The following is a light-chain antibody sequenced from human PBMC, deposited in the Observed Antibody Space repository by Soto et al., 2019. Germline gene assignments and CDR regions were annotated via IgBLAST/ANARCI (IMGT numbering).Light chain of an antibody. CDR1: QSISNW. Sequence: DIQMTQSPSTLSASVGDRVTITCRASQSISNWLAWYQQKPGKAPKLLIYKASSLESGVPSRFSGSGSGTEFTLTISSLQTDDFATYYCQQYNTYPPTLGAGTKVDIK. V-gene: IGKV1-5*03. CDR3: QQYNTYPPT. CDR2: KAS. J-gene: IGKJ4*01.